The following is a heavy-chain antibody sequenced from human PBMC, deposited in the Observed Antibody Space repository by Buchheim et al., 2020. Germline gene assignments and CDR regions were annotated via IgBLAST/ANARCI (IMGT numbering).Heavy chain of an antibody. D-gene: IGHD3-3*01. CDR3: ARGRYDFWSGYYAYYYCDGMDV. V-gene: IGHV4-59*01. Sequence: QVQLQESGPGLVKPSETLSLTCTVSGGSISSYYWSWIRQPPGKGLEWIGYIYYSGSTNYNPSLKSRVTISVDTSKNQFSLKLSSVTAADTAVYYCARGRYDFWSGYYAYYYCDGMDVWGQGTT. J-gene: IGHJ6*02. CDR1: GGSISSYY. CDR2: IYYSGST.